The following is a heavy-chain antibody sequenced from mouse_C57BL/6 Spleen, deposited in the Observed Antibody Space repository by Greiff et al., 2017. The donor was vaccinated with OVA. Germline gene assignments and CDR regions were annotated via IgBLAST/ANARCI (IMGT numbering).Heavy chain of an antibody. D-gene: IGHD1-1*01. CDR3: ARRGYYGSSYWYFDV. Sequence: QVQLKESGAELVKPGASVKISCKASGYAFSSYWMNWVKQRPGKGLEWIGQIYPGDGDTNYNGKFKGKATLTADKSSSTAYMQLSSLTSEDSAVYFCARRGYYGSSYWYFDVWGTGTTVTGSS. J-gene: IGHJ1*03. CDR1: GYAFSSYW. CDR2: IYPGDGDT. V-gene: IGHV1-80*01.